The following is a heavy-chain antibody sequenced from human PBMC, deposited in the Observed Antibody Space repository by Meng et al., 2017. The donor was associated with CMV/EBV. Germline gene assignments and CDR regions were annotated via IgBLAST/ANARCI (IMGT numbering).Heavy chain of an antibody. CDR2: MNPNSGNT. V-gene: IGHV1-8*01. Sequence: ASVKVSCKASGYTFTSYDINWVRQATGQGLEWMGWMNPNSGNTGYAQKFQGRVTMTRNTSTSTAYMELSSLRSEDTAVYYCAREGRGYSYGYYYYYGMDVWGQGTTVTVSS. J-gene: IGHJ6*02. CDR3: AREGRGYSYGYYYYYGMDV. CDR1: GYTFTSYD. D-gene: IGHD5-18*01.